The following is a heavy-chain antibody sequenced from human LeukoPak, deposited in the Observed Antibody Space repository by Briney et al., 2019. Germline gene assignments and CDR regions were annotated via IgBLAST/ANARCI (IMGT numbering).Heavy chain of an antibody. Sequence: GSLRLSCAASGFNFANHAMSWVRQTPGKGLEWVSAISGGGDITYYADSVTGRFTISRDNSRDTLFLQMHSLRPGDTAVYYCVREDTPATANYWGQGTLVTISS. J-gene: IGHJ4*02. CDR2: ISGGGDIT. CDR3: VREDTPATANY. D-gene: IGHD2-21*02. V-gene: IGHV3-23*01. CDR1: GFNFANHA.